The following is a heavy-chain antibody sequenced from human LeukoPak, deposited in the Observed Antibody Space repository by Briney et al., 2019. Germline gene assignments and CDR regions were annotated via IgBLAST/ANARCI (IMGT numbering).Heavy chain of an antibody. CDR2: INSGGNA. V-gene: IGHV3-66*01. D-gene: IGHD6-13*01. Sequence: GGSLRLSCAASGFTVSSNYMSRVRQAPGKGLEWVSVINSGGNAYYADSVKGRFTISRDNSKNTLHLQMNSLRAEDTAVYYCARSEGGSNSRRYFDYWGQGTLVTVSS. CDR1: GFTVSSNY. J-gene: IGHJ4*02. CDR3: ARSEGGSNSRRYFDY.